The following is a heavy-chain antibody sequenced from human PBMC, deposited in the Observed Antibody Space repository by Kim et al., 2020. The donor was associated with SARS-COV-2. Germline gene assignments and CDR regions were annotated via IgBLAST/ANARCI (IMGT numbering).Heavy chain of an antibody. D-gene: IGHD3-22*01. V-gene: IGHV4-31*03. CDR1: GGSISSGGYY. Sequence: SETLSLTCTVSGGSISSGGYYWSWIRQHPGKGLEWIGYIYYSGSTYYNPSLKSRVTISVDTSKNQFSLKLSSVTAADTAVYYCARDLASSVMDYYDSSGYNGGAFDIWGQGTMVTVSS. J-gene: IGHJ3*02. CDR2: IYYSGST. CDR3: ARDLASSVMDYYDSSGYNGGAFDI.